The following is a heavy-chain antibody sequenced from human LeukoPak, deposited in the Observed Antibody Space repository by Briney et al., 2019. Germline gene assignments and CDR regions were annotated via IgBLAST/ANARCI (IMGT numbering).Heavy chain of an antibody. CDR3: ARDLTYYYDSSGYLGY. Sequence: GGSLRLSCAASGFTFSSYAMSWVRQAPGKGLEWVSTFSGSGGNTYYADSVKGRFTISRDNSKNTLYLQMNSLRAEDTAVYYCARDLTYYYDSSGYLGYWGQGTLVTVSS. J-gene: IGHJ4*02. CDR1: GFTFSSYA. D-gene: IGHD3-22*01. CDR2: FSGSGGNT. V-gene: IGHV3-23*01.